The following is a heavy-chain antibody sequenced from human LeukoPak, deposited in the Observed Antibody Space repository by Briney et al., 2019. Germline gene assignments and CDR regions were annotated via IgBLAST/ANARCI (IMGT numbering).Heavy chain of an antibody. CDR2: IDPSGTYT. J-gene: IGHJ4*02. V-gene: IGHV3-23*01. Sequence: GGSLRLPCAASGFTFRSYAMSWVRQAPGKGLEWVSGIDPSGTYTYYADSVKGRFTTTRDNSKNTLYLQLNSLRAEDTAAYYCAKGPERSDRGYSDYWGQGTLVTVCS. CDR3: AKGPERSDRGYSDY. D-gene: IGHD1-14*01. CDR1: GFTFRSYA.